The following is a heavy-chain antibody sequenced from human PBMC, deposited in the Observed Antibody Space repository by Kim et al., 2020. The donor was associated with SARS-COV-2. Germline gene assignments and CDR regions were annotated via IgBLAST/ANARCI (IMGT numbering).Heavy chain of an antibody. J-gene: IGHJ5*02. V-gene: IGHV5-51*01. CDR2: IYPGDSDT. CDR1: GYSFTSYW. D-gene: IGHD3-22*01. CDR3: ARARSSTYYYDSSGYLNWFDP. Sequence: GESLKISCKGSGYSFTSYWIGWVRQMPGKGLEWMGIIYPGDSDTRYSPSFQGQVTISADKSISTAYLQWSSLKASDTAMYYCARARSSTYYYDSSGYLNWFDPWGQGTLATVSS.